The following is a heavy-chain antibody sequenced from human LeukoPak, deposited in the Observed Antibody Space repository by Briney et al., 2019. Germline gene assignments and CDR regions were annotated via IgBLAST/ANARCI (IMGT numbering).Heavy chain of an antibody. Sequence: SETLSLTCAVYGGSFSGHYWSWIRQPPGKGLEWIGEINHSGSTNYNPSLKSRVTISVDTSKNQFSLKLRSVTAADTAVYYCARESLRGYSYGLRGGYFDYWGQGTLVTVSS. J-gene: IGHJ4*02. CDR1: GGSFSGHY. CDR2: INHSGST. V-gene: IGHV4-34*01. CDR3: ARESLRGYSYGLRGGYFDY. D-gene: IGHD5-18*01.